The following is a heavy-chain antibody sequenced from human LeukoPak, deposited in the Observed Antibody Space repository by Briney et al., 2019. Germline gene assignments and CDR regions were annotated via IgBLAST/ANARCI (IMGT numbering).Heavy chain of an antibody. V-gene: IGHV4-4*07. CDR1: GGSISSYY. J-gene: IGHJ4*02. CDR3: ARDRGSSGFDWLLSFFDY. Sequence: PSETLSLTCTVSGGSISSYYWSWIRQPAGKGLEWIGRIYTSGSTNYNPSLKSRVTMSVDTSKNQFSLKLSSVTAADTAVYYCARDRGSSGFDWLLSFFDYWGQGTLVTVSS. CDR2: IYTSGST. D-gene: IGHD3-9*01.